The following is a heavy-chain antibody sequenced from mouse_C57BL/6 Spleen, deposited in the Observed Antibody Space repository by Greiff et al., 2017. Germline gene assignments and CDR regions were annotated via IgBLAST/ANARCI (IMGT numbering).Heavy chain of an antibody. CDR2: IWRGGST. V-gene: IGHV2-5*01. CDR1: GFSLTSYG. D-gene: IGHD1-1*01. Sequence: QVQLQQSGPGLVQPSQSLSITCTVSGFSLTSYGVHWVRQSPGQGLEWLGVIWRGGSTDYNAAFMSRLSITKDNSKSQVFFKMNSLQADDTAIYYCANSYYGSFYAMDYWGQGTSVTVSS. J-gene: IGHJ4*01. CDR3: ANSYYGSFYAMDY.